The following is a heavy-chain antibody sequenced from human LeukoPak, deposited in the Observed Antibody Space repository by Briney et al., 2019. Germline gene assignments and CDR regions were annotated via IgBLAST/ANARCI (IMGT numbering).Heavy chain of an antibody. Sequence: GGSLRLSCAASGFTFSSYAMSWVRQAPGKGLEWVSAISGSGGSTYYADSVKGRFTISRDNSKNTLYLQMNSLRAEDTAVYYCARDGSSGWSHDYWGQGALVTVSS. CDR1: GFTFSSYA. J-gene: IGHJ4*02. V-gene: IGHV3-23*01. CDR3: ARDGSSGWSHDY. CDR2: ISGSGGST. D-gene: IGHD6-19*01.